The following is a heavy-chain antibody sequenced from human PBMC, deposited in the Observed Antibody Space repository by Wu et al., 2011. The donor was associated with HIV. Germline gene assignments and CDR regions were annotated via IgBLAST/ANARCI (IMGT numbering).Heavy chain of an antibody. CDR1: GGTFSSHG. D-gene: IGHD3-22*01. CDR2: IIAIFGTA. CDR3: ARGSGYHFNYNYLVV. Sequence: QVQLVQSGPEVKKPGSSVKVSCKASGGTFSSHGISWVRQAPGQGLEWMGGIIAIFGTANYAQKFQGRVTITADKSTTTTYMELNNLRSEDTAVYYCARGSGYHFNYNYLVVWGKGTTVTVSS. J-gene: IGHJ6*03. V-gene: IGHV1-69*14.